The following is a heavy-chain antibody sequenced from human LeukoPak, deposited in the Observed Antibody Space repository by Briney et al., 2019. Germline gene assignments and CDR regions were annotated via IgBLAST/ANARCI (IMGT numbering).Heavy chain of an antibody. CDR3: ARGFRYASHMDV. J-gene: IGHJ6*03. D-gene: IGHD5-12*01. V-gene: IGHV3-48*03. Sequence: QSGGSLRLSCAASGFTFSSYEMNWVRQAPGKGLEWVSYISSSGSTIYYADSVKGRFTISRDNAKNSLYLQMNSLRAEDTAVYYCARGFRYASHMDVWGKGTTVTISS. CDR1: GFTFSSYE. CDR2: ISSSGSTI.